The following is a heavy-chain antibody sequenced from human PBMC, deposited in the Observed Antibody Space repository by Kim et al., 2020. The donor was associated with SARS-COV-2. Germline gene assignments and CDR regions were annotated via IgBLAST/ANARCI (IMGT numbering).Heavy chain of an antibody. CDR2: ISSSSSYT. V-gene: IGHV3-11*06. Sequence: GGSLRLSCAASGFTFSDYYMSWIRQAPGKGLEWVSYISSSSSYTNYADSVKGRFTISRDNAKNSLYLQMNSLRAEDTAVYYCARDGEGVLRYFDWYGMDVWGQGTTVTVSS. J-gene: IGHJ6*02. CDR1: GFTFSDYY. CDR3: ARDGEGVLRYFDWYGMDV. D-gene: IGHD3-9*01.